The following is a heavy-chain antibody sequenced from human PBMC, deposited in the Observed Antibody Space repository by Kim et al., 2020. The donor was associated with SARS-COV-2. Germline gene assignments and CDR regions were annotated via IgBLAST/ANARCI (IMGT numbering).Heavy chain of an antibody. CDR3: SRALGRYYYGSGRN. CDR2: ISYDGSNK. J-gene: IGHJ4*02. D-gene: IGHD3-10*01. Sequence: GGSLRLSCAASGFTFSSYAMHWVRQAPGKGLEWVAVISYDGSNKYYADSVKGRFTISRDNSKNTLYLQMNSLRAEDTAVYYCSRALGRYYYGSGRNWGQGTLVTVSS. V-gene: IGHV3-30*04. CDR1: GFTFSSYA.